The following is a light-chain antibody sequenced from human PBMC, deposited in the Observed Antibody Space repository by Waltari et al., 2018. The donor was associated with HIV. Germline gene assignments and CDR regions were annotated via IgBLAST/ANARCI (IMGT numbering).Light chain of an antibody. CDR1: SSNIVTNY. Sequence: QSVLTQPPSASGTPGQRVTISCSGSSSNIVTNYVSWYKQFPGTAPELVVYHTNQRPLGVPDRFSGSKSGTSASLAISGLRSEDEADYYWSAWDDSLSAWLFGGGTRLDVL. CDR2: HTN. J-gene: IGLJ2*01. CDR3: SAWDDSLSAWL. V-gene: IGLV1-47*01.